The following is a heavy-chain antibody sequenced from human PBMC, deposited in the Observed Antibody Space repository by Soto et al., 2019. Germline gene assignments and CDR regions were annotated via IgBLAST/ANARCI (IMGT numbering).Heavy chain of an antibody. J-gene: IGHJ4*02. D-gene: IGHD5-12*01. Sequence: EVQLVESGGGLVQPGGSLRLSCAGSGFTFSTYWMTWVRQAPGKGLEWVANIKEDGSERYYVDSVKGRFSISRDNAKNSLYQQMNSLRAEDSAVYDCVGGNGFDYWGQGTLVTVSS. CDR3: VGGNGFDY. CDR2: IKEDGSER. CDR1: GFTFSTYW. V-gene: IGHV3-7*01.